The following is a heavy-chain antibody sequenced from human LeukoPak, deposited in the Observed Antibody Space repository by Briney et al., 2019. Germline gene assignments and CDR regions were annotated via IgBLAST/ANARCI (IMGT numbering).Heavy chain of an antibody. CDR3: ARVVSKHGSVDAFDI. D-gene: IGHD4-11*01. Sequence: ASVKVSCKASGYTFTSYGISWVRQAPGQGLEWMGWISAYNGNTNYAQKLQGRVTMTTDTSTSTGYMELRSLRSDDTAVYYCARVVSKHGSVDAFDIWGQGTMVTVSS. J-gene: IGHJ3*02. V-gene: IGHV1-18*01. CDR2: ISAYNGNT. CDR1: GYTFTSYG.